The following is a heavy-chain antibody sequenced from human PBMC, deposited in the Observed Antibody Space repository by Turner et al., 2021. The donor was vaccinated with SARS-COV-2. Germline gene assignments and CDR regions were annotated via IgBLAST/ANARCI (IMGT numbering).Heavy chain of an antibody. V-gene: IGHV3-7*03. CDR2: IKQDGSEK. Sequence: EVQLVESGGGLVQPGGSLRLSCAAYGFTFSSYWMSWVRQAPGKGLGWVANIKQDGSEKYYVDSVKGRFTISRDNAKNSLYLQMNSLRAEDTAVYYCARLHTSSWYFDYWGQGTLVTVSS. CDR1: GFTFSSYW. D-gene: IGHD6-13*01. J-gene: IGHJ4*02. CDR3: ARLHTSSWYFDY.